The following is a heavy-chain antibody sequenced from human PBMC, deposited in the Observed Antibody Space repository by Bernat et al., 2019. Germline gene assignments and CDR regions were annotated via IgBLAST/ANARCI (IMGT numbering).Heavy chain of an antibody. D-gene: IGHD3-10*01. CDR2: IYPGDSDT. Sequence: EVQLVQSGAEVKKPGESLKISCKGSGYSFTSYWIGWVRQMPGKGLDWMGIIYPGDSDTRYSPSFQGQVTISADKSISTAYLQWSSLKASDTAMYYCARHQYYYGSGSWGYYYYYMDVWGKGTTVTVSS. CDR1: GYSFTSYW. CDR3: ARHQYYYGSGSWGYYYYYMDV. J-gene: IGHJ6*03. V-gene: IGHV5-51*01.